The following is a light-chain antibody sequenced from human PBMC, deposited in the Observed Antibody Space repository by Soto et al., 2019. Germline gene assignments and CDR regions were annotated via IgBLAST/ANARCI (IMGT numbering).Light chain of an antibody. CDR3: CSYAGGSTLV. CDR1: SSDIGTYNL. V-gene: IGLV2-23*01. CDR2: EAT. J-gene: IGLJ3*02. Sequence: QSALTQPASVSGSPGQSITISCTGTSSDIGTYNLVSWYQHHPGSAPKLMIYEATKRPSGVSSRFSGSKSGNTASLTISGLQTEDEADYYCCSYAGGSTLVFGGGTKLTVL.